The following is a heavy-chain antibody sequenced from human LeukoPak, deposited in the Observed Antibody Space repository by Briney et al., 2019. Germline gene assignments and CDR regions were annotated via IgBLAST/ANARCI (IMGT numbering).Heavy chain of an antibody. CDR3: ARAIVGATTPGY. J-gene: IGHJ4*02. D-gene: IGHD1-26*01. CDR1: GFTFSSYW. Sequence: GGSLRLSCAASGFTFSSYWMTWVRQAPGKGLEWVSYISSSSSYIYYADSVKGRFTISRDNAKNSLYLQMNSLRAEDTAVYYCARAIVGATTPGYWGQGTLVTVSS. V-gene: IGHV3-21*05. CDR2: ISSSSSYI.